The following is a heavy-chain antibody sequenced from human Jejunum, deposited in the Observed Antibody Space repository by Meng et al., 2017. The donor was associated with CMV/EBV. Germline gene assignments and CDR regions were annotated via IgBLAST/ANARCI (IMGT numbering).Heavy chain of an antibody. V-gene: IGHV1-18*01. Sequence: SGYPFTSYGISWVRQAPGQGLEWMGWISTYNGNTHYAQKLQGRATMTTDTSTSTAYMEVRSLKSDDTAVYYCARGVVTMTRYYFDYWGQGTLVTVSS. CDR2: ISTYNGNT. CDR1: GYPFTSYG. D-gene: IGHD2-21*02. J-gene: IGHJ4*02. CDR3: ARGVVTMTRYYFDY.